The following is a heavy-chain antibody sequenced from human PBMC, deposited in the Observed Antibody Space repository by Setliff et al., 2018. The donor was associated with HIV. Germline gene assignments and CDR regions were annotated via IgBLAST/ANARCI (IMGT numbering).Heavy chain of an antibody. CDR3: AKGPRGLSLRYYFDF. CDR1: GGSFSSSY. V-gene: IGHV4-34*01. Sequence: PSETLSLTCAVYGGSFSSSYWSWIRQAPGKGLEWIGQINHNGITHYNPSLETRVTMFAHTSKNQFSLRLSPVTAADTAIYYCAKGPRGLSLRYYFDFGAQGSQVTSPQ. CDR2: INHNGIT. J-gene: IGHJ4*02.